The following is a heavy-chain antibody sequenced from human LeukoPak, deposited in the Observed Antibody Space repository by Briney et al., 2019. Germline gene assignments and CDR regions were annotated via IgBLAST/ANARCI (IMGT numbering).Heavy chain of an antibody. CDR2: IYYSGST. CDR3: ARHADGGIVVVPAAPFDP. J-gene: IGHJ5*02. Sequence: KASETLSLTCTVSGGSISSSSYYWGWIRQPPGKGLEWIGSIYYSGSTYYNPSPKSRVTISVDTSKNQFSLKLSSVTAADTAVYYCARHADGGIVVVPAAPFDPWGQGTLVTVSS. V-gene: IGHV4-39*01. CDR1: GGSISSSSYY. D-gene: IGHD2-2*01.